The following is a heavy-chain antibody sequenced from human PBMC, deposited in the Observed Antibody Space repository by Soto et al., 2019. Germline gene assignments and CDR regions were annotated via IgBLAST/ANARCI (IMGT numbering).Heavy chain of an antibody. D-gene: IGHD1-20*01. V-gene: IGHV3-23*01. CDR2: ISGSGGST. J-gene: IGHJ4*02. CDR1: GFTFSSYA. Sequence: HPGGSLRLSCAASGFTFSSYAMSWVRQAPGKGLEWVSAISGSGGSTYYADSVKGRFTISRDNSKNTLYLQMKSLRAEDTAVYYCAKFKGITGTTSYFHYWGQGTMVTVYS. CDR3: AKFKGITGTTSYFHY.